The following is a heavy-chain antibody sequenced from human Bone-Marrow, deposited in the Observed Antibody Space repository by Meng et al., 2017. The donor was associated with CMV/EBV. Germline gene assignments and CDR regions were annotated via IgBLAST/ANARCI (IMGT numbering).Heavy chain of an antibody. CDR2: IIPILGIA. J-gene: IGHJ5*02. D-gene: IGHD2-2*01. CDR3: AREGKDCSSTSCYQYNWFDP. CDR1: GGTFSSYT. Sequence: SVKVSCKASGGTFSSYTISWVRQAPGQGLEWMGRIIPILGIANYAQKFQGRVTITADKSTSTAYMELSSLRSEDTAVYYCAREGKDCSSTSCYQYNWFDPWGQGTLVTVSS. V-gene: IGHV1-69*04.